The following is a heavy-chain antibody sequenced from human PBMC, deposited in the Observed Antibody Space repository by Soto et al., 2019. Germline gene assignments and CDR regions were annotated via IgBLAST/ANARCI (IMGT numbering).Heavy chain of an antibody. J-gene: IGHJ5*02. D-gene: IGHD3-10*01. CDR3: ARGYFDSGHGYDL. CDR1: GHLFNNHW. Sequence: GESLKISCKGPGHLFNNHWIGWVRQAPGKGLEWMGLIFTRDSETKTSPSFQGHVSFSVDNSINTVYLQWTSLKTTDTGIYFCARGYFDSGHGYDLWGQGTLVTVSS. V-gene: IGHV5-51*01. CDR2: IFTRDSET.